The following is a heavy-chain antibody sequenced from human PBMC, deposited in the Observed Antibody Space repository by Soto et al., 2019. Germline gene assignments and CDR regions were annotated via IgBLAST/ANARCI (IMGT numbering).Heavy chain of an antibody. Sequence: GGSLRLSCAASGFTFSSYAMHWVRQAPGKGLEWVAVISYDGSNKYYADSVKGRFTISRDNSKNTLYLQMNSLRAEDTAVYYCARGDAIFGVVIIGEETIFDYWGQGTLVTVSS. J-gene: IGHJ4*02. CDR3: ARGDAIFGVVIIGEETIFDY. D-gene: IGHD3-3*01. CDR1: GFTFSSYA. CDR2: ISYDGSNK. V-gene: IGHV3-30-3*01.